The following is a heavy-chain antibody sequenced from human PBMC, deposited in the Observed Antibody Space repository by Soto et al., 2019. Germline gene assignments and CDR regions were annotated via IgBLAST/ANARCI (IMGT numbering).Heavy chain of an antibody. CDR2: IYYSGYT. CDR1: GGSISGYY. V-gene: IGHV4-59*01. J-gene: IGHJ4*02. D-gene: IGHD5-12*01. Sequence: QVQRQESGPGLVKPSENLSLTCAVSGGSISGYYWSWIRQPPGKRLEWIGYIYYSGYTNYNPSLKSRVTISVDRSKNQFSLELRSVTASDTAVYYCARDSVGSGYDWGQGTLVTVSS. CDR3: ARDSVGSGYD.